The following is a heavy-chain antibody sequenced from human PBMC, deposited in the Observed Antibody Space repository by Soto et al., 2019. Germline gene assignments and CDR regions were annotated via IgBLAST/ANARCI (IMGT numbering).Heavy chain of an antibody. D-gene: IGHD1-26*01. V-gene: IGHV4-59*08. J-gene: IGHJ3*02. CDR3: ARHWNPTIVGATTAFDI. CDR2: IYYSGST. Sequence: SETLSLTCTVSGGSISSYYWSWIRQPPGKGLEWIGYIYYSGSTNYNPSLKSRVTISVDTSKNQFSLKLSSVTAADTAVYYCARHWNPTIVGATTAFDIWGQGTMVTVSS. CDR1: GGSISSYY.